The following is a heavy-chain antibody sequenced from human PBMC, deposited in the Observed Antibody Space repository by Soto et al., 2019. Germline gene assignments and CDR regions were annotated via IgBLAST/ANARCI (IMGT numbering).Heavy chain of an antibody. Sequence: XFVKVSCNASGYRLINYAIQWVRQAPGQGLEWMGWINTGDGNTKYSQKFQGRVTISSDTSATTAYMELSSLGSEDTAIYYCARGSVTLDYCGQRTLVTVSS. D-gene: IGHD4-17*01. CDR2: INTGDGNT. CDR3: ARGSVTLDY. V-gene: IGHV1-3*04. CDR1: GYRLINYA. J-gene: IGHJ4*02.